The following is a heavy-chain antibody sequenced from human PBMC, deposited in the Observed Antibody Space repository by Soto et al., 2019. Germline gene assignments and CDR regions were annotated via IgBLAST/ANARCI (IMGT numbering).Heavy chain of an antibody. CDR2: ISYSGTT. J-gene: IGHJ4*02. CDR3: TTDPVTMIVVVPSSG. Sequence: SETLSLTCTVSGDSISSNNNYWSWIRQPPWEGLEWIGFISYSGTTSYSPSLKSRVAISLDTSKNQFSLSLSSVTAADTAVYYCTTDPVTMIVVVPSSGWGQGTLVTVSS. D-gene: IGHD3-22*01. CDR1: GDSISSNNNY. V-gene: IGHV4-30-4*01.